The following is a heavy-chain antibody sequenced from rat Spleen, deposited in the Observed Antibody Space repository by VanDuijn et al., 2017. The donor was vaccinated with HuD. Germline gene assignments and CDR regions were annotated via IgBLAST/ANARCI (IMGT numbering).Heavy chain of an antibody. D-gene: IGHD4-3*01. CDR2: ISYDGSIT. J-gene: IGHJ3*01. CDR1: GFTFSDYN. V-gene: IGHV5-7*01. CDR3: ASAEFGVGWFAY. Sequence: EVQLVESGGGLVQPGRSLKLSCAASGFTFSDYNMAWVRQAPKKGLEWVATISYDGSITYYRDSVKGRFTISRDNAKSTLYLQMDSLRSEDTATYYCASAEFGVGWFAYWGQGTLVTVSS.